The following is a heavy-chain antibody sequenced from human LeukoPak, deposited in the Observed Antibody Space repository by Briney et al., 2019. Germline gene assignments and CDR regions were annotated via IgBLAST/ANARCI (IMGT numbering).Heavy chain of an antibody. CDR1: GFTFSSYG. D-gene: IGHD2-15*01. J-gene: IGHJ6*03. Sequence: GGSLRLSCAASGFTFSSYGMHWVRQAPGKGLEWVAFIRYDGSNKYYADSVKGRFTISRDNSKNTLYLQMNSLRAEDTAVYYCASRAASLLNYYYYYYMDVWGKGTTVTISS. V-gene: IGHV3-30*02. CDR2: IRYDGSNK. CDR3: ASRAASLLNYYYYYYMDV.